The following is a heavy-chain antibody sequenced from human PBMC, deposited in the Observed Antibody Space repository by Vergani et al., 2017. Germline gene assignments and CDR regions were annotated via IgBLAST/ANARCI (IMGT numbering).Heavy chain of an antibody. CDR2: ISGSGGST. CDR3: AKERIGYSNYPADY. D-gene: IGHD4-11*01. V-gene: IGHV3-23*04. J-gene: IGHJ4*02. Sequence: EVQLVESGGGLVKPGGSLRLSCAASGFTFSNAWMSWVRQAPGKGLEWVSAISGSGGSTYYADSVKGRFTISRDNSKNTLYLQMNSLRAEDTAVYYCAKERIGYSNYPADYWGQGTLVTVSS. CDR1: GFTFSNAW.